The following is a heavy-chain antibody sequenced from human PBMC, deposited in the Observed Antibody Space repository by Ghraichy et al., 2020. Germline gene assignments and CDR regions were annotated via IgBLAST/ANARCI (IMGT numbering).Heavy chain of an antibody. CDR2: ISGSGGTT. J-gene: IGHJ4*02. D-gene: IGHD5-12*01. Sequence: GESLNISCAASGFTFSSYAMSWVRQAPGKGLEWVSAISGSGGTTYYADSVKGRFTISRDNSKNTLYLQMNSLRAEDTAVYYCAKDWSGYDHANHNSGIDFWGQGTLVTVSS. CDR3: AKDWSGYDHANHNSGIDF. V-gene: IGHV3-23*01. CDR1: GFTFSSYA.